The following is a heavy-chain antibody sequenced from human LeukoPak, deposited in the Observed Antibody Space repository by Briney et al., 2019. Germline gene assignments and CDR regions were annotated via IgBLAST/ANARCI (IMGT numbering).Heavy chain of an antibody. V-gene: IGHV3-7*04. CDR1: GFTFSSYW. Sequence: GGSLRLSCAASGFTFSSYWMGWVRQAPGKGLEWVANIKQDGSEKYYVDSVKGRFTISRDNAKNSLYLQMNSLRAEDTAVYYCARDTLTENFDYWGQGTLVTVSS. D-gene: IGHD4/OR15-4a*01. CDR3: ARDTLTENFDY. J-gene: IGHJ4*02. CDR2: IKQDGSEK.